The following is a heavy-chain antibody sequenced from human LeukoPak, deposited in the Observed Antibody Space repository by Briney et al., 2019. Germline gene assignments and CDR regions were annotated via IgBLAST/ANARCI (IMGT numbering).Heavy chain of an antibody. D-gene: IGHD3-22*01. V-gene: IGHV3-23*01. Sequence: GGSLRLSCAVSGITLSNYGMSWVRQAPGKGREWVAGISDSGGRTKYADSVKGRFYISRDNAKNTLYLQMNSLRAEDTAVYFCAKRGVVIRVILVGFHKEAYYFDSWGQGALVTVSS. CDR2: ISDSGGRT. CDR1: GITLSNYG. CDR3: AKRGVVIRVILVGFHKEAYYFDS. J-gene: IGHJ4*02.